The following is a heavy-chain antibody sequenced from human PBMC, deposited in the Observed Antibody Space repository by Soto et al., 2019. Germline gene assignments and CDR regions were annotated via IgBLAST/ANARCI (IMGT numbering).Heavy chain of an antibody. CDR3: ATESRYYDSSGYYYVFDY. CDR1: GYTLTELS. D-gene: IGHD3-22*01. Sequence: ASVKVSCKVSGYTLTELSMHWVRQAPGKGLEWMGGFDPEDGETIYAQKFQGRVTMTEDTSTDTAYMELSSLRSEDTAVYYCATESRYYDSSGYYYVFDYWGQGTLVTVSS. J-gene: IGHJ4*02. CDR2: FDPEDGET. V-gene: IGHV1-24*01.